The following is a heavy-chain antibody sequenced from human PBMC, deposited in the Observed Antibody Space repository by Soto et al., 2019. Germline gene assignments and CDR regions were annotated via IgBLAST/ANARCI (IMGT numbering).Heavy chain of an antibody. CDR2: ISGAGGRL. V-gene: IGHV3-23*01. CDR1: GFTFSNYG. CDR3: AKGHTHDNGHSSYYRMDV. Sequence: GGSLRLSCVVSGFTFSNYGRSWVRHAPGKGLGWGASISGAGGRLYNEDAVNGRFTISRDNSKKQGYLKVNSLRADDTAVYYCAKGHTHDNGHSSYYRMDVWGQVTTVTVSS. J-gene: IGHJ6*02. D-gene: IGHD2-8*01.